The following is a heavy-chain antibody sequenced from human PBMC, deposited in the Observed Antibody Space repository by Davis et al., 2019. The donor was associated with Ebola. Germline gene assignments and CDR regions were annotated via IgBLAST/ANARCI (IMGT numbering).Heavy chain of an antibody. V-gene: IGHV3-23*01. D-gene: IGHD3-3*01. Sequence: ETLSLTCTVSGGSISSSSYYWGWIRQPPGKGLEWVSAISGSGGSTYYADSVKGRFTISRDNSKNTLYLQMNSLRAEDTAVYYCTKVLRFLEWGYDYWGQGTLVTVSS. J-gene: IGHJ4*02. CDR3: TKVLRFLEWGYDY. CDR1: GGSISSSSYY. CDR2: ISGSGGST.